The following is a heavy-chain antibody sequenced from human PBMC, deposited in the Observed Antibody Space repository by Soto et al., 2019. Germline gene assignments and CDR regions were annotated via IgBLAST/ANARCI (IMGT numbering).Heavy chain of an antibody. CDR3: ARDYYASGSYGWFDP. CDR2: INPANGNT. Sequence: ASVKVSCKATGYTFTAYAMHWVRQAPGQRLEWKGWINPANGNTKYSQKFQGRLTFTSDTSANTVYMELNNLRAEDTAVYYCARDYYASGSYGWFDPWGQGTLVTVSS. CDR1: GYTFTAYA. D-gene: IGHD3-10*01. V-gene: IGHV1-3*01. J-gene: IGHJ5*02.